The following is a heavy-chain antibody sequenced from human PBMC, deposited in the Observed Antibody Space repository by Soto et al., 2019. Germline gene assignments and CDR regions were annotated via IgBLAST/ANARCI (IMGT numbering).Heavy chain of an antibody. D-gene: IGHD6-13*01. Sequence: ASVKVSCKASGYTFTSYGISWVRQVPGQGLEWMGWISAYNGNTNYAQKLQGRVTMTTDTSTSTAYMELRSLRSDDTAVYYCARVGSSSWPYYYYYGMDVWGQGTTVTVSS. V-gene: IGHV1-18*04. CDR1: GYTFTSYG. CDR3: ARVGSSSWPYYYYYGMDV. J-gene: IGHJ6*02. CDR2: ISAYNGNT.